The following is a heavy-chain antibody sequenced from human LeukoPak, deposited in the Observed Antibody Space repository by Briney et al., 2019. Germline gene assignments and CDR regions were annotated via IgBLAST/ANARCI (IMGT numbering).Heavy chain of an antibody. CDR1: GFTFSSYW. CDR3: AREGQWFGELLGDY. V-gene: IGHV3-7*01. D-gene: IGHD3-10*01. CDR2: IKQDGSEK. J-gene: IGHJ4*02. Sequence: GGSLRLSCAASGFTFSSYWMSWVRQAPGKGLEWVTNIKQDGSEKYYVDSVKGRFTISRDNAKNSLYLQMNSLRAEDTAVYYCAREGQWFGELLGDYWGQGTLVTVSS.